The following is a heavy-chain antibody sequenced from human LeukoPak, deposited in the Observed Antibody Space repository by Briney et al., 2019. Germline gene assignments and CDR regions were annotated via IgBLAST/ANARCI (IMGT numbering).Heavy chain of an antibody. D-gene: IGHD3-22*01. CDR3: AKGKYTMIVWDYYMDV. Sequence: PGGSLRLSCAASGFTLSSYGMHGVRQAPGKGVEGGAVIWYDGSNKYYADSVKGRFTISRDNSENTLYLQMNSLRAEDTAVYYCAKGKYTMIVWDYYMDVWGQGTTVTVSS. J-gene: IGHJ6*03. V-gene: IGHV3-33*06. CDR1: GFTLSSYG. CDR2: IWYDGSNK.